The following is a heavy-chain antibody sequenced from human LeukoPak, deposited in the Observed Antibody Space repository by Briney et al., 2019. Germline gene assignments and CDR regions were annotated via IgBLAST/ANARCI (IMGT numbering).Heavy chain of an antibody. Sequence: ASVTVSCKASGYTFTSYYIHWVRQAPGRGLEWMGIINPSGGSTSYAQKFQGRVTMTRDTSTSTVYMELSSLRSEDTAVYYCARDSAMVRGRPYYFDYWGQGTLVTVSS. J-gene: IGHJ4*02. CDR1: GYTFTSYY. CDR2: INPSGGST. V-gene: IGHV1-46*01. D-gene: IGHD3-10*01. CDR3: ARDSAMVRGRPYYFDY.